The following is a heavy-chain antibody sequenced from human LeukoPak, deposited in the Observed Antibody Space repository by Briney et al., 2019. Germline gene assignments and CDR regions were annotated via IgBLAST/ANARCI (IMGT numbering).Heavy chain of an antibody. CDR3: ARHKYSGSFDY. V-gene: IGHV4-38-2*01. CDR2: IYHSGST. D-gene: IGHD1-26*01. J-gene: IGHJ4*02. Sequence: SETLSLTCAVSGYSISSGYHWGWILQPPGKGLEWIGSIYHSGSTYYNPSLKSRVTISVDTSKNQFSLKLSSVTAADTAVYYCARHKYSGSFDYWGQGTLVTVSS. CDR1: GYSISSGYH.